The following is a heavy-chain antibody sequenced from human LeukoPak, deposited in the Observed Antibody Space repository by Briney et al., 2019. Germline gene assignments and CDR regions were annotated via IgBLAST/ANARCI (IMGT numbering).Heavy chain of an antibody. CDR3: ARDKSVGPTIFYY. J-gene: IGHJ4*02. Sequence: GGSLRLSCAASGFTFSDYWMSWVRQAPGKGLEWVANIKQDGSEKFYVDSVKGRFTISRDNAKKSLYLQMNSLRAEDTAVYYCARDKSVGPTIFYYWGRGTLVTVSS. V-gene: IGHV3-7*01. CDR2: IKQDGSEK. D-gene: IGHD1-26*01. CDR1: GFTFSDYW.